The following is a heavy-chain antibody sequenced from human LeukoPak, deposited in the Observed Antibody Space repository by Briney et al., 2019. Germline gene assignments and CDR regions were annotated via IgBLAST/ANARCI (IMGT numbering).Heavy chain of an antibody. D-gene: IGHD3-10*01. V-gene: IGHV4-39*01. CDR2: IYYRGTT. J-gene: IGHJ4*02. CDR1: GGSISSSFYY. Sequence: SETLSLTCTVSGGSISSSFYYWGWIRQPPGKGLEWIGSIYYRGTTYYNPSLKSRVTISVDTSKTQFSLRLSSVTAADTAVYYCARTFYGSGSSFDYWGQGTLVTVSS. CDR3: ARTFYGSGSSFDY.